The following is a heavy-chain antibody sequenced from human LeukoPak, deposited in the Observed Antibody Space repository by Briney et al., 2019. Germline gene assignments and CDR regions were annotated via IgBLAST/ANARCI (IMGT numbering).Heavy chain of an antibody. V-gene: IGHV4-59*01. D-gene: IGHD3-3*01. CDR2: VHYSGST. CDR1: GGSISSYY. CDR3: ARGQSGTIYY. Sequence: SETLFLTCTVHGGSISSYYWSWIRQPPGKGLEWIGNVHYSGSTNYNPSLKSRVTVSVDTSKNQFSLKLSSVTAADTAMYYCARGQSGTIYYWGQGTLVTVSS. J-gene: IGHJ4*02.